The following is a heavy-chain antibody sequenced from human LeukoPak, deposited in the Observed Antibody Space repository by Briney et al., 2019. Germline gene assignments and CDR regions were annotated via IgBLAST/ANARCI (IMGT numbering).Heavy chain of an antibody. CDR2: IYPGDSDT. Sequence: GESLKISCKGSGYSFTSYWIGWVRQMPGKGLEWMGIIYPGDSDTRYSPSFQGQVTISADKSISTAYLQWSSLKASDTAMYYCARHKAQSIAARPDWFDPWGQGTLVTVSS. V-gene: IGHV5-51*01. D-gene: IGHD6-6*01. J-gene: IGHJ5*02. CDR3: ARHKAQSIAARPDWFDP. CDR1: GYSFTSYW.